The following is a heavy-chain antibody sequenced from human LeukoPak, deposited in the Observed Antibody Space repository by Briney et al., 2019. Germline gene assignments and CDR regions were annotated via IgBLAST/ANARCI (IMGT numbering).Heavy chain of an antibody. D-gene: IGHD6-6*01. J-gene: IGHJ4*02. CDR2: IYYSGST. CDR3: ARRVAARPYYFDY. Sequence: SETLSLTCTVSGGSISSGGYYWSWIRQHPGKGLEWIVYIYYSGSTYYNPSLKSRVTISVDTSKNQFSLKLSSVTAADTAVYYCARRVAARPYYFDYWGQGTLVTVSS. CDR1: GGSISSGGYY. V-gene: IGHV4-31*03.